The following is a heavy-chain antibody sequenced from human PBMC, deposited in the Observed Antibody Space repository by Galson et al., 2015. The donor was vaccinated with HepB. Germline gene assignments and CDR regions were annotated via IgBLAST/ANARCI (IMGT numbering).Heavy chain of an antibody. CDR3: ARVGGRLGYCSGGACSNYFDP. Sequence: SVKVSCKASGGTFSSYAVSWVRQAPGQGLEWMGGIIPIFGTANYAQKFQGRLTITADESTSTAYMELSRLRSEDTAVYYCARVGGRLGYCSGGACSNYFDPWGQGTLVIVSS. CDR2: IIPIFGTA. CDR1: GGTFSSYA. V-gene: IGHV1-69*13. D-gene: IGHD2-15*01. J-gene: IGHJ5*02.